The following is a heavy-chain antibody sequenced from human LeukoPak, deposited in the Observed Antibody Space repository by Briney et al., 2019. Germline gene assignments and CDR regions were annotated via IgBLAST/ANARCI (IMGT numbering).Heavy chain of an antibody. D-gene: IGHD3-22*01. J-gene: IGHJ4*02. Sequence: ASVKVSCKASGYTFTGYYMHWVRQAPVQGLEWMGWINPNSGGTNYAQKFQGRVTMTRDTSISTAYMELSRLRSDDTAVYYCARGGYYDSSGYYRNWGQGTLVTVSS. CDR3: ARGGYYDSSGYYRN. CDR2: INPNSGGT. CDR1: GYTFTGYY. V-gene: IGHV1-2*02.